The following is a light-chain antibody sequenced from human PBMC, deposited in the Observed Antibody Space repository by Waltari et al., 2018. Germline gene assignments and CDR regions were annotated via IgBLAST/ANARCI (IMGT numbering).Light chain of an antibody. CDR2: YAS. CDR1: QSISGW. J-gene: IGKJ5*01. V-gene: IGKV1-5*01. CDR3: QQYNTFPIT. Sequence: DIQMTQSPSTLSASVGGRVTNTCRASQSISGWLAWYQQKPGKAPKLLISYASNLESGVPSRFSGGGSGTDFTLTISSLQPEDFATYYCQQYNTFPITFGQGTRLDIK.